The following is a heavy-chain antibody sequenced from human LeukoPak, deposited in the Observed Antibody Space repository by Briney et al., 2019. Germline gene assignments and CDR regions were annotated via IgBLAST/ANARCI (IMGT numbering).Heavy chain of an antibody. V-gene: IGHV1-69*13. Sequence: AASVKVSCKASGGTFSSYAISWVRQAPGQGLEWMGGFIPFFGTANYAQKFQGRVTITADESTSTAYMELSSLRSEDTAVYYCARQSPGNDFWRDSYYYYYMDVWGKGTTVTVSS. J-gene: IGHJ6*03. CDR3: ARQSPGNDFWRDSYYYYYMDV. D-gene: IGHD3-3*01. CDR2: FIPFFGTA. CDR1: GGTFSSYA.